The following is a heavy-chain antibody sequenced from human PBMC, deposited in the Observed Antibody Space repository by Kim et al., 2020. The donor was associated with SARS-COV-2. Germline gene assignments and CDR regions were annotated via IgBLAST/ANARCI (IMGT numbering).Heavy chain of an antibody. J-gene: IGHJ5*02. CDR2: IYYSGST. CDR1: GGSISSGGYY. CDR3: ARDGCSGGSCYSGWFDP. Sequence: SETLSLTCTVSGGSISSGGYYWSWIRQHPGKGLEWIGYIYYSGSTYYNPSLKSRVTISVDTSKNQFSLKLSSVTAADTAVYYCARDGCSGGSCYSGWFDPWGQGTLVTVSS. V-gene: IGHV4-31*03. D-gene: IGHD2-15*01.